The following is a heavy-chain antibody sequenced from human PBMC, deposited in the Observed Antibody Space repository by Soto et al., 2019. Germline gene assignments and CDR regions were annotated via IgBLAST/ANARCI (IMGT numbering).Heavy chain of an antibody. J-gene: IGHJ6*02. V-gene: IGHV1-18*04. CDR3: ARDLMLLELRVRALYYYYGMDV. Sequence: GASVKVSCKASGYTFTSYGISWVRQAPGQGLEWMGWISAYNGNTNYAQKLQGRVTMTTDTSTSTAYMELRSLRSDDTAVYYCARDLMLLELRVRALYYYYGMDVWRQGTTVTVSS. D-gene: IGHD1-7*01. CDR1: GYTFTSYG. CDR2: ISAYNGNT.